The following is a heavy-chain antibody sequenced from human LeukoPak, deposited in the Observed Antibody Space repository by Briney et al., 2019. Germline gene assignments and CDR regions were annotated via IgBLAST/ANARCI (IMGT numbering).Heavy chain of an antibody. J-gene: IGHJ4*02. D-gene: IGHD3-10*01. CDR2: IYYSGST. Sequence: SETLSLTCTVSGGSISSSSYYWSWIRQPPGKGLEWIGYIYYSGSTNYNPSLKSRVTISVDTSKNQFSLKLSSVTAADTAVYYCARTSITMVRGVITPFFFDYWGQGTLVTVSS. CDR1: GGSISSSSYY. V-gene: IGHV4-61*01. CDR3: ARTSITMVRGVITPFFFDY.